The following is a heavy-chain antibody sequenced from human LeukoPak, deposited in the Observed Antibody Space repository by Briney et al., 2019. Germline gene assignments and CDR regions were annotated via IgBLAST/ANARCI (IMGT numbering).Heavy chain of an antibody. CDR3: ARDMSVPAASLSGYYYMDV. D-gene: IGHD2-2*01. CDR2: INWNGVST. Sequence: PGGSLRLSCAASGFTFDDYGMSWFRQAPGKGLEWVSGINWNGVSTGYADSVKGRFTISRDNAKNSLYLQMNSLRAEDTALYYCARDMSVPAASLSGYYYMDVWGKGTTVTVSS. CDR1: GFTFDDYG. J-gene: IGHJ6*03. V-gene: IGHV3-20*04.